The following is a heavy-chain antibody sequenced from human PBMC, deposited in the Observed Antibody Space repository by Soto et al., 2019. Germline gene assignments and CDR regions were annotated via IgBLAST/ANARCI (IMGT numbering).Heavy chain of an antibody. Sequence: SETLSLTCTVSGGSISSYYWSWIRQPPGKGLEWIGYIYYSGSTNYNPSLKSRVTISVDTSKNQFSLKLSSVTAADTAVYYCARVGTGSGSSWYNLFDYWGQGTLVTVS. D-gene: IGHD6-13*01. J-gene: IGHJ4*02. V-gene: IGHV4-59*12. CDR2: IYYSGST. CDR1: GGSISSYY. CDR3: ARVGTGSGSSWYNLFDY.